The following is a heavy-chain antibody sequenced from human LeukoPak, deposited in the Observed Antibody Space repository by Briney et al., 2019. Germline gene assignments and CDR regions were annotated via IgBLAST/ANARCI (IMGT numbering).Heavy chain of an antibody. CDR1: GGSFSGYY. CDR3: ARVKETYDFWSGYSPQYYFDY. J-gene: IGHJ4*02. CDR2: INHSGST. Sequence: KPSETLSLTCAVYGGSFSGYYWSWIRQPPGKGLEWIGEINHSGSTNYNPSLKSRVTISVDTSKNQFSLKLSSVTAADTAVYYCARVKETYDFWSGYSPQYYFDYWGQGTLVTVSS. D-gene: IGHD3-3*01. V-gene: IGHV4-34*01.